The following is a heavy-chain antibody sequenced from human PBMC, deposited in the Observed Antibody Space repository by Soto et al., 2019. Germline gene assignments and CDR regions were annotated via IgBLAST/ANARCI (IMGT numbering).Heavy chain of an antibody. CDR2: IRIKAYGGTT. CDR1: NFVDFG. D-gene: IGHD3-10*01. J-gene: IGHJ6*03. Sequence: NFVDFGGGWFRQAPRKGLEWVGFIRIKAYGGTTEYAASVKGRFTISWDDSVSIAYLQMNSLKTEDTGVYYCARAAGPITKIRGVAAVRGNGTTVTVS. CDR3: ARAAGPITKIRGVAAV. V-gene: IGHV3-49*03.